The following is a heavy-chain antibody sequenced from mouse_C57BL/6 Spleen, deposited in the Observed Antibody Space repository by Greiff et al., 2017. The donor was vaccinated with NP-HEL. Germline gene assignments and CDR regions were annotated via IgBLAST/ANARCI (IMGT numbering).Heavy chain of an antibody. CDR1: GYAFSSSW. CDR2: IYPGDGDT. D-gene: IGHD1-1*01. Sequence: QVQLHQSGPELVKPGASVKISCKASGYAFSSSWMNWVKQRPGKGLEWIGRIYPGDGDTNYNGKFKGKATLTADKSSSTAYMQLSSLTSEDSAVYFCARPYYGSSFDYWGQGTTLTVSS. V-gene: IGHV1-82*01. J-gene: IGHJ2*01. CDR3: ARPYYGSSFDY.